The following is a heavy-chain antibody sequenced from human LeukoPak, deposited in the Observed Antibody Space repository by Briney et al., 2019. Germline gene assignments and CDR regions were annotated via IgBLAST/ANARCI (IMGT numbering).Heavy chain of an antibody. CDR1: GGSFSGYY. J-gene: IGHJ3*02. D-gene: IGHD3-22*01. Sequence: SETLSLTCAVYGGSFSGYYWSWIRQPPGKGLEWIGEINHSGSTNYNPSLKSRVTISVDTSKNQFSLRLSSVTAADTAVYYCARARPYYYDSSGYYYFKAFDIWGQGTMVTVSS. CDR3: ARARPYYYDSSGYYYFKAFDI. CDR2: INHSGST. V-gene: IGHV4-34*01.